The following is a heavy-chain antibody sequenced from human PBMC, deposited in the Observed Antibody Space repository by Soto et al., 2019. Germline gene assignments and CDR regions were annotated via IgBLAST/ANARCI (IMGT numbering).Heavy chain of an antibody. D-gene: IGHD6-13*01. V-gene: IGHV3-53*03. CDR3: ARAEWGSSYTQYYYALDV. CDR1: GFTFSNKY. J-gene: IGHJ6*02. CDR2: IYSGGST. Sequence: PXESLSRSGASSGFTFSNKYIRWVGPPPGKGLEWVSLIYSGGSTYYADSVKGRFTLSRDNSKNTVYLQMNSLRAEDTAVYYCARAEWGSSYTQYYYALDVWGQGTTVTVSS.